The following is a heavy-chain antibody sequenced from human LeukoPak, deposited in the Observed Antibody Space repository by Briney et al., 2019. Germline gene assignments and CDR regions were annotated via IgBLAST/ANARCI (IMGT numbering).Heavy chain of an antibody. J-gene: IGHJ4*02. CDR3: LGSADRG. Sequence: GGSLRLSCTASGFTFSSYWMNWVRQAPGRELEWVGNINPDGSQTYYVDSVKGRFTISRDNAKDSVYLQMNTLRVEDTAVYYCLGSADRGWGQGTLVTVSS. D-gene: IGHD6-25*01. V-gene: IGHV3-7*01. CDR1: GFTFSSYW. CDR2: INPDGSQT.